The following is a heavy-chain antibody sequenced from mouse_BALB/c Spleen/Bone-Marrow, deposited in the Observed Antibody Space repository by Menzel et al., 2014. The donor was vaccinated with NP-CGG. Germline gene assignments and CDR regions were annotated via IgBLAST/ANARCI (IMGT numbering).Heavy chain of an antibody. CDR2: IDPANGNT. CDR3: ARGEDDARED. CDR1: GFNIKDTY. J-gene: IGHJ4*01. Sequence: DVQLQESGAELVKPGASVKLSCTASGFNIKDTYLPWVKQRPEQGLEWIGRIDPANGNTKYDPKFQGKATITADTSSNTAYLQLSSRKEEETDGEDWARGEDDAREDGGQGTSVTVAA. V-gene: IGHV14-3*02.